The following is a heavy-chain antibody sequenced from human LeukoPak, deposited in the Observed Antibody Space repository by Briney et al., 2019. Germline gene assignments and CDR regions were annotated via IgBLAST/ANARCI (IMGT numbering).Heavy chain of an antibody. V-gene: IGHV4-30-4*08. J-gene: IGHJ4*02. D-gene: IGHD2-2*01. CDR2: IYYSGST. CDR1: GGSTSSGDYY. CDR3: ARSNGKYQLPINY. Sequence: SQTLSLXCTVSGGSTSSGDYYWSWIRQPPGKGLEWIGYIYYSGSTYYNPSLKSQVTISVDTSKNQFSLKLSSVTAADTAVYYCARSNGKYQLPINYWGQGTLVTVSS.